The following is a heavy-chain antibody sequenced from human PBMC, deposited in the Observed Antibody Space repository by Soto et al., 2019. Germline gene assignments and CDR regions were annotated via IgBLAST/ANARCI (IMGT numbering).Heavy chain of an antibody. Sequence: GGALRLSCAASGFTFSSYGMHWVRQAPGKGLEWVAVIWYDGSNKYYADSVKGRFTISRDNSKNTLYLQMNSLRAEDTAVYYCARDTYYYDSSGSLVDVWGQGTTVPVSS. CDR3: ARDTYYYDSSGSLVDV. V-gene: IGHV3-33*01. D-gene: IGHD3-22*01. CDR2: IWYDGSNK. CDR1: GFTFSSYG. J-gene: IGHJ6*02.